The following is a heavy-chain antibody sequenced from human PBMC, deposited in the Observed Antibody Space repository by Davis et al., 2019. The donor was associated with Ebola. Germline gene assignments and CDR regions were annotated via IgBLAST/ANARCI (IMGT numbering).Heavy chain of an antibody. J-gene: IGHJ4*02. Sequence: PGGSLRLSCAASGFTFDDYAMHWVRQAPGKGLEWVSGISWNSGSIGYADSVKGRFTISRDNAKNSLYLQMNSLRAEDTALYYCAKAARYDILTAGDYWGQGTLVTVSS. V-gene: IGHV3-9*01. CDR1: GFTFDDYA. D-gene: IGHD3-9*01. CDR2: ISWNSGSI. CDR3: AKAARYDILTAGDY.